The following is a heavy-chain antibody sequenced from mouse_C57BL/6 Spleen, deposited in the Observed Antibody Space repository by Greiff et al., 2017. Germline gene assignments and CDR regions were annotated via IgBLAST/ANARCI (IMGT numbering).Heavy chain of an antibody. CDR3: TRDYGSSYVRHWYFDV. CDR1: GYTFTDYE. V-gene: IGHV1-15*01. J-gene: IGHJ1*03. CDR2: IDPETGGT. D-gene: IGHD1-1*01. Sequence: QVQLQQSGAELVRPGASVTLSCKASGYTFTDYEMHWVKQTPVHGLEWIGAIDPETGGTAYNQKFKGKAILTADKSSSTAYMELRSLTSEDSAVYYCTRDYGSSYVRHWYFDVWGTGTTVTVSS.